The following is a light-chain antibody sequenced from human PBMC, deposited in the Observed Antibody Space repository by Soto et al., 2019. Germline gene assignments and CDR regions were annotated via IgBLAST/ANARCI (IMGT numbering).Light chain of an antibody. CDR2: EVN. CDR1: SGDVGSYKY. Sequence: QSALTQPASVSGSPGQSISVSCTGSSGDVGSYKYVSWYQQHPGKAPKLIIYEVNKRPSGVSNRFSGSKSGNTASLTISGLQAEDEADYYCSSYTAGGTIFGTGTKLTVL. V-gene: IGLV2-14*01. CDR3: SSYTAGGTI. J-gene: IGLJ1*01.